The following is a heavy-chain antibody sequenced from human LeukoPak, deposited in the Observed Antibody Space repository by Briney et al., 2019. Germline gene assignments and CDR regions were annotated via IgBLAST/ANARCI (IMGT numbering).Heavy chain of an antibody. J-gene: IGHJ4*02. V-gene: IGHV1-3*01. CDR1: GYTFTSYA. Sequence: ASVKVSCKASGYTFTSYAMHWVRQAPGQRLEWMGWINAGNGNTKYSQKFQGRVTITRDTSASTAYIELSSLRSEDTAVYYCARARQLVSNFDYWGQGTLVTVSS. CDR2: INAGNGNT. D-gene: IGHD6-6*01. CDR3: ARARQLVSNFDY.